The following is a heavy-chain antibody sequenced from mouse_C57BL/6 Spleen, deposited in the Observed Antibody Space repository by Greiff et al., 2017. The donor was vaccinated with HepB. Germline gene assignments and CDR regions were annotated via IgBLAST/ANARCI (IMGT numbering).Heavy chain of an antibody. CDR1: GFTFSSYA. Sequence: EVQGVESGGGLVKPGGSLKLSCAASGFTFSSYAMSWVRQTPEKRLEWVATISDGGSYTYYPDNVKGRFTISRDNAKNNLYLQMSHLKSEDTAMYYCAREEGDYDFFYAMDYWGQGTSVTVSS. CDR2: ISDGGSYT. CDR3: AREEGDYDFFYAMDY. D-gene: IGHD2-4*01. J-gene: IGHJ4*01. V-gene: IGHV5-4*01.